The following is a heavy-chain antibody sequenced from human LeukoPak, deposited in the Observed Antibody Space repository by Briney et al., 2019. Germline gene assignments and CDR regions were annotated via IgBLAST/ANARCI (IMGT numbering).Heavy chain of an antibody. V-gene: IGHV1-8*01. CDR2: MNPNSGNT. D-gene: IGHD2-2*01. CDR1: GYTFTSYD. J-gene: IGHJ6*03. CDR3: ARGSSRSSTRNHYYYYYYMDV. Sequence: ASVKVSCKASGYTFTSYDINWVRQATGQGLEWMGWMNPNSGNTGYAQKFQGRVTMTRNTSISTAYMELSSLRSEDTAVYYCARGSSRSSTRNHYYYYYYMDVWGKGTTVTVSS.